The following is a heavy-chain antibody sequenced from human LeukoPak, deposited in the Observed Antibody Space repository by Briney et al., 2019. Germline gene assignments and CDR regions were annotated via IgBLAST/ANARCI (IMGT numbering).Heavy chain of an antibody. CDR2: IIPIFGTA. CDR1: GGTFSSYA. V-gene: IGHV1-69*13. Sequence: SVNVSCTASGGTFSSYAISWVRQAPGQGLEWMGGIIPIFGTANYAQKFQGRVTITADESTSTAYMELSSLRSEDTAVYYCARDPDYGEHDQGWFDPWGQGTLVTVSS. J-gene: IGHJ5*02. CDR3: ARDPDYGEHDQGWFDP. D-gene: IGHD4-17*01.